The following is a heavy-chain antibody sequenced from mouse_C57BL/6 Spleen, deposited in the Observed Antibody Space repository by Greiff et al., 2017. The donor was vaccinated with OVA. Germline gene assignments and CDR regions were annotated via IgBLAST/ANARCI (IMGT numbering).Heavy chain of an antibody. Sequence: VQVVESGPELVKPGASVKISCKASGYAFSSSWMNWVKQRPGKGLEWIGRIYPGDGDTNYNGKFKGKATLTADKSSSTAYMQLSSLTSEDSAVYFCARGTTVYAMDYWGQGTSVTVSS. J-gene: IGHJ4*01. CDR2: IYPGDGDT. CDR3: ARGTTVYAMDY. D-gene: IGHD1-1*01. CDR1: GYAFSSSW. V-gene: IGHV1-82*01.